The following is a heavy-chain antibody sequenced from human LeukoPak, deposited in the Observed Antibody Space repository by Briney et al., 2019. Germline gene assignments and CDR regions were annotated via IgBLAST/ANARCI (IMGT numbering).Heavy chain of an antibody. D-gene: IGHD3-10*01. J-gene: IGHJ4*02. CDR3: GGYGSADYPAGD. Sequence: GGSLRLSYTASGLTFSNHYMDWVRQAPGKGLEWVARIRNKAKSYTTEYAASVKGRFTISRDDSKNSVYLQMNSLKTEDTAVYFCGGYGSADYPAGDWGQGTLVTVSS. CDR2: IRNKAKSYTT. CDR1: GLTFSNHY. V-gene: IGHV3-72*01.